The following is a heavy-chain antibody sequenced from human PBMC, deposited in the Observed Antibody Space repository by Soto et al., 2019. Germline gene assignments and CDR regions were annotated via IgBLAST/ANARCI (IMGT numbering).Heavy chain of an antibody. CDR1: GGYISSSSYY. CDR3: ARHFGYFDAFDI. CDR2: IYYGGST. D-gene: IGHD3-16*01. J-gene: IGHJ3*02. Sequence: SETLSVTWTVAGGYISSSSYYWGRIRQPPGKGLEWIGSIYYGGSTYYNPSLKSRVTISVDTSKNQFSLKLSSVTAADTAVYYCARHFGYFDAFDIWGQGTMVTVSS. V-gene: IGHV4-39*01.